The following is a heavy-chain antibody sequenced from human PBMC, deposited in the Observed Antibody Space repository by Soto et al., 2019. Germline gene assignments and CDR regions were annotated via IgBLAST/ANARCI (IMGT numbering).Heavy chain of an antibody. CDR1: RGSFSGYD. V-gene: IGHV4-34*01. Sequence: PSESLSLTCAACRGSFSGYDWALILQPPGKGLEWIGEINHSGSTNYNPSLKSRVTISVDTSKNQFSLKLSSVTAADTAVYYCARWIQLWSLGYYFDYWGQGTLVTVSS. D-gene: IGHD5-18*01. CDR2: INHSGST. J-gene: IGHJ4*02. CDR3: ARWIQLWSLGYYFDY.